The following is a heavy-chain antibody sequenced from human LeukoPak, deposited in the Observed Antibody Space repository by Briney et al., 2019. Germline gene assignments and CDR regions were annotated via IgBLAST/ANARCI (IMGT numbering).Heavy chain of an antibody. D-gene: IGHD3-10*01. CDR3: ARADIYGSGSSWFDP. V-gene: IGHV4-4*02. CDR1: SGSISSSNS. CDR2: IYHSGTT. Sequence: PSETLSLTCDVSSGSISSSNSWSWVRQPPGKGLEWIGEIYHSGTTNYSPSLKSRVSISVDRSKNQFSLRLSSVPAAETAVYYCARADIYGSGSSWFDPWGQGTLVTVSS. J-gene: IGHJ5*02.